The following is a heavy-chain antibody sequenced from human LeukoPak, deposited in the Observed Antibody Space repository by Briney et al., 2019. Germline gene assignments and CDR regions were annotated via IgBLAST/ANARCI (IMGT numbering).Heavy chain of an antibody. CDR2: IYYSGST. Sequence: PSETLSLTCTVSSDSISSYYWSWIRQPPGKGLEWIGFIYYSGSTYYNPSLKSRVTISVDTSKNQFSLKLSSVTAADTAVYYCARHRDPYSNYRYYYYYYYMDVWGKGTTVTVSS. D-gene: IGHD4-11*01. CDR3: ARHRDPYSNYRYYYYYYYMDV. CDR1: SDSISSYY. J-gene: IGHJ6*03. V-gene: IGHV4-59*08.